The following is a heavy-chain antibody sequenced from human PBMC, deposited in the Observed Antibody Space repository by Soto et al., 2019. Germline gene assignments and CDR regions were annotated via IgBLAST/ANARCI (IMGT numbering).Heavy chain of an antibody. J-gene: IGHJ6*02. Sequence: SETLSLTCTVSGGSISSSSYYWGWLRPPPGKGLEWIGKIYHSGSTYYNPSLKSRVTISVDKSKNQFSLKLSSVTAADTAVYYCARVSGSYYYGMDVWGQGTTVTVSS. CDR2: IYHSGST. CDR1: GGSISSSSYY. V-gene: IGHV4-39*07. D-gene: IGHD1-26*01. CDR3: ARVSGSYYYGMDV.